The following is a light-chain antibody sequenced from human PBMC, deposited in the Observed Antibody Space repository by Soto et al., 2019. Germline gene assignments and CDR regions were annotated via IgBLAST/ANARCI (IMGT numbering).Light chain of an antibody. Sequence: VLTQPASVSGSPGQSITISCTGTSSDVGAYNYVSWYQHHPGKAPKLMIYDVSNRPSGVSNRFSGSKSGNTASLTISGLQAEDEADYYCNSFTTSSTLVFGGGTKLTVL. J-gene: IGLJ2*01. CDR1: SSDVGAYNY. CDR2: DVS. V-gene: IGLV2-14*03. CDR3: NSFTTSSTLV.